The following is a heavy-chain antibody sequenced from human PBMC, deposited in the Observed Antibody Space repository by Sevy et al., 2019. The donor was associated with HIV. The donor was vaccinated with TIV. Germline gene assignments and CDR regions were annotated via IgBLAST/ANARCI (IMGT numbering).Heavy chain of an antibody. V-gene: IGHV4-39*01. Sequence: SETLSLTCTVSGGSISSSSYYWGWIRQPPGKGLEWIGSIYYSGSTYYNPSLKSRVTISVDTSKNQFSLKLSSVTAADTAVYYCARGNPPYYDFWSGYFAPGNYYYGMDVWGQGITVTVSS. J-gene: IGHJ6*02. CDR2: IYYSGST. D-gene: IGHD3-3*01. CDR1: GGSISSSSYY. CDR3: ARGNPPYYDFWSGYFAPGNYYYGMDV.